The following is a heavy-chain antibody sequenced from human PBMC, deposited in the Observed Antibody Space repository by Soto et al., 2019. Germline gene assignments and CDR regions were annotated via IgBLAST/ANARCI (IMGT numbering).Heavy chain of an antibody. J-gene: IGHJ4*02. Sequence: PSETLSLTCAVYGGSFSGYYWSWIRQPPGKGLEWIGEINHSGSTNYNPSLKSRVTISVDTSKNQFSLKLSSVTAADTAVYYCAREAYKRGATNPFFDYWGQGTLVTVSS. CDR3: AREAYKRGATNPFFDY. D-gene: IGHD1-26*01. CDR2: INHSGST. CDR1: GGSFSGYY. V-gene: IGHV4-34*01.